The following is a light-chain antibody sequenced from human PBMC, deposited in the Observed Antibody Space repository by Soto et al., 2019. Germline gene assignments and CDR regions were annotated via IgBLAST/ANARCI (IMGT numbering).Light chain of an antibody. CDR2: GAS. J-gene: IGKJ3*01. Sequence: EIVLTQSPDTLSLSPGERATLSCRASQSVSRDYLVWYQQKPGQAPRLLIYGASSRATGIPDRFSGSGSGTDFPLTISRLEPEDFAVYYCQHYGNSPPSVTFGPGTKVDIK. CDR3: QHYGNSPPSVT. CDR1: QSVSRDY. V-gene: IGKV3-20*01.